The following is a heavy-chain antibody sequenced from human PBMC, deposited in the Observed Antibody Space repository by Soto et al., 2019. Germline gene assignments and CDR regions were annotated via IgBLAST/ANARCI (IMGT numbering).Heavy chain of an antibody. D-gene: IGHD6-13*01. V-gene: IGHV1-18*01. CDR2: ISAYNGNT. J-gene: IGHJ5*02. Sequence: ASVKVSCKASGYTFTSYGISWVRQAPGQGLEWMGWISAYNGNTNYAQKLQGRVTMTTDTSTSTAYMELRSLRSDDTAVYYCARDFKADSSSWPTRGIWLDPWGQGTLVTVSS. CDR3: ARDFKADSSSWPTRGIWLDP. CDR1: GYTFTSYG.